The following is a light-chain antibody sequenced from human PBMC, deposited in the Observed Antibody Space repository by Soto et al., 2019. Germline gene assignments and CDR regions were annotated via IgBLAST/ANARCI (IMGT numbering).Light chain of an antibody. V-gene: IGLV2-14*01. CDR3: ASITRSSTSV. CDR1: SSDVGGYEY. J-gene: IGLJ1*01. CDR2: DVT. Sequence: QSVLSQHASVSGSPGQSITISCTGTSSDVGGYEYVSWYQHQPDKAPKLIIYDVTNRPSGVSTRFSGSKSGNTASLTISGIQTEGEADYYCASITRSSTSVFGTGTKVTVL.